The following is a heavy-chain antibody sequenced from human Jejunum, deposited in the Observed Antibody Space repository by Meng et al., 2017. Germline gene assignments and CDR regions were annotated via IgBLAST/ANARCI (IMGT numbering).Heavy chain of an antibody. CDR2: IYYSGST. CDR1: GDSFKSPDNY. D-gene: IGHD1-26*01. V-gene: IGHV4-30-4*01. J-gene: IGHJ4*02. CDR3: ARSPYSGSALPFFDY. Sequence: QVKLQESCTGQVKPSQTLSLTCTVSGDSFKSPDNYWSGSRQPPEKGLEWSGYIYYSGSTYYNPSLKSRVSISGDTSNKQFSLKLTSVTAADTAVYYCARSPYSGSALPFFDYWGQGSLVTVSS.